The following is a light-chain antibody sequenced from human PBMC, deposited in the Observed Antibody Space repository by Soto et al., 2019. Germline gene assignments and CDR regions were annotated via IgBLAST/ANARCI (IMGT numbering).Light chain of an antibody. CDR2: KAS. CDR1: QSISSW. J-gene: IGKJ1*01. CDR3: QQYNSYSRT. V-gene: IGKV1-5*03. Sequence: DIQITQSPSTLSASVGDRVTITCRASQSISSWLAWYQQKPGKAPKRLIYKASSLESGVPSRFSGSGSGTEFTLTISSLQPDDFATYYCQQYNSYSRTFGQGTKVEIK.